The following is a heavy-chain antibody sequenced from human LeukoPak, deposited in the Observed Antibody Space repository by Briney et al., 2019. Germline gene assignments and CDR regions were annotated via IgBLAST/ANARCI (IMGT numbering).Heavy chain of an antibody. D-gene: IGHD3-3*01. CDR1: GGSISSYY. J-gene: IGHJ4*02. CDR2: IDYSGST. Sequence: PSETLSLTXTVPGGSISSYYWSWIRQPPGKGLEWIGYIDYSGSTNYNPSLKSRVTMSVDTSKNQFSLKLGSVTAADTAVYYCARDKTQGANKGVAYDYWGQGTLVTVSS. V-gene: IGHV4-59*12. CDR3: ARDKTQGANKGVAYDY.